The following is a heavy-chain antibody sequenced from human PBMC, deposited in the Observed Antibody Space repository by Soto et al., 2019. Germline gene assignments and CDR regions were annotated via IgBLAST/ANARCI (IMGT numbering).Heavy chain of an antibody. CDR1: GGTFSSYA. D-gene: IGHD3-22*01. CDR3: ARVPKWFRSAFDI. V-gene: IGHV1-2*02. Sequence: QVQLVQSGAEVKKPGSSVKVSCKASGGTFSSYAISWVRQAPGQGLEWMGGIIPNSGGTNYAQKFQGRVTMTRDTSISTAYMELSRLRSDDTAVYYCARVPKWFRSAFDIWGQGTMVTVSS. CDR2: IIPNSGGT. J-gene: IGHJ3*02.